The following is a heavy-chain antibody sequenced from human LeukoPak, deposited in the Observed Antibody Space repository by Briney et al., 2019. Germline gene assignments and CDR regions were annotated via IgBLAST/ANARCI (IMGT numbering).Heavy chain of an antibody. Sequence: ASVKVSCKASGYTFTSYYMHWVRQAPGQGLEWMGIINPSGGSTSYAQKFQGRVTMTRDMSTSTVYMELSSLRSEDTAVYYCARGSPSWGSYYIACAFDIWGQGTMVTVSS. D-gene: IGHD1-26*01. J-gene: IGHJ3*02. CDR1: GYTFTSYY. CDR3: ARGSPSWGSYYIACAFDI. V-gene: IGHV1-46*01. CDR2: INPSGGST.